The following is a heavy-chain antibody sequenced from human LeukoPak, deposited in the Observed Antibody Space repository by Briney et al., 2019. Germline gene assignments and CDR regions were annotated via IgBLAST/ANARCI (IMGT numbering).Heavy chain of an antibody. J-gene: IGHJ4*02. CDR1: GGSFSGYC. Sequence: SETLSLTCAVYGGSFSGYCWSWIRQPPGKGLEWIGEINHSGSTNYNPSLKSRVTISADTSKNQFSLKLSSVTAADTAVYYCARDGTANYYGSGSYPAYFDYWGQGTLVTVSS. CDR2: INHSGST. D-gene: IGHD3-10*01. CDR3: ARDGTANYYGSGSYPAYFDY. V-gene: IGHV4-34*01.